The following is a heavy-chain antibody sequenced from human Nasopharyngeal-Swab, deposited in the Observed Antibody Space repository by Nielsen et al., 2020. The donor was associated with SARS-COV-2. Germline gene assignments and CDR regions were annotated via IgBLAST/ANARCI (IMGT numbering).Heavy chain of an antibody. Sequence: VRQAPGKGLEWVANIKQDGSEKYYVDSVRGRFTISRDNAKNSLYLQMNSLRAEDTAAYYCARDSGSYPFFDYWGQGTLVTVSS. D-gene: IGHD1-26*01. CDR3: ARDSGSYPFFDY. J-gene: IGHJ4*02. CDR2: IKQDGSEK. V-gene: IGHV3-7*01.